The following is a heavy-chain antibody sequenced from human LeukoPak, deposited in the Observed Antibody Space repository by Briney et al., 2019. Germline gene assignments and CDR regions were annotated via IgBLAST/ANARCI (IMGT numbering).Heavy chain of an antibody. Sequence: GGSLRLSCAVSGFTFNNYAMSWVRQAPGKGLEWVSAIGASGDNTYYADSVKGRFTISRDNSKNMLNLHMNSLRAEDTAIYHCAKAAASDTVTTLGVDYWGQGTLVTVSS. J-gene: IGHJ4*02. CDR2: IGASGDNT. D-gene: IGHD4-17*01. V-gene: IGHV3-23*01. CDR1: GFTFNNYA. CDR3: AKAAASDTVTTLGVDY.